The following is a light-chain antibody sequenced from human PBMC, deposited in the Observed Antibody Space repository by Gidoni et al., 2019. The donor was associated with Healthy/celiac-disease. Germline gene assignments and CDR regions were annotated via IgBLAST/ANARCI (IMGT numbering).Light chain of an antibody. CDR1: ALPKQY. CDR2: KDS. V-gene: IGLV3-25*02. J-gene: IGLJ2*01. Sequence: SYELTQAPSVSVSPGQTARITCSGDALPKQYAHWYQQKPGQAPVLVICKDSERPSGIPERFSGSSSGTTVSLTISGVQAEDDADYYCQSADSSGTYQVFGGGTKLTV. CDR3: QSADSSGTYQV.